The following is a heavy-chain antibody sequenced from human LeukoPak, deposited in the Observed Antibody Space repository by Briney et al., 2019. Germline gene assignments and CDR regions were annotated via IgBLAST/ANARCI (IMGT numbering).Heavy chain of an antibody. V-gene: IGHV3-53*01. D-gene: IGHD6-6*01. CDR2: IYSGDTT. CDR3: ATGSPENIAARPTILDY. Sequence: GGSLRLSCAASGFTVSSNDMSWVRQAPGKGLEWVSVIYSGDTTYYADSVKGRFTISRDNAKNSLYLQMNSLRVEDTAVYYCATGSPENIAARPTILDYWGEGTLVTVSS. CDR1: GFTVSSND. J-gene: IGHJ4*02.